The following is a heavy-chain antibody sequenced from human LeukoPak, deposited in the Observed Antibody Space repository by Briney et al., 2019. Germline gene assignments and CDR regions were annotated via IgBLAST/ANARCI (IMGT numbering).Heavy chain of an antibody. D-gene: IGHD3-16*01. CDR2: ISAYNGNT. CDR1: GYTFTSYG. CDR3: ARDPGRGSYYYYGMDV. Sequence: ASVEVSCKASGYTFTSYGISWVRQAPGQGLEWMGWISAYNGNTNYAQKLQGRVTMTTDTSTSTAYMELRSLRSDDTAVYYCARDPGRGSYYYYGMDVWGQGTTVTVSS. V-gene: IGHV1-18*01. J-gene: IGHJ6*02.